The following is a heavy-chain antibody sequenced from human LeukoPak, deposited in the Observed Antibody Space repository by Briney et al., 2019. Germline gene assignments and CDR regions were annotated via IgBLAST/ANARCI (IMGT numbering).Heavy chain of an antibody. J-gene: IGHJ5*02. D-gene: IGHD3-9*01. V-gene: IGHV3-48*01. Sequence: GGSLRLSCAASAFTFSSYSMNWVRQAPGKGLEWVSYISSSSSTIYYADSVKGRFTISRDNAKNSLYLQMNSLRAADTAVYYCVRIRYFDWLLMGWFDPWGQGTLVTVSS. CDR1: AFTFSSYS. CDR2: ISSSSSTI. CDR3: VRIRYFDWLLMGWFDP.